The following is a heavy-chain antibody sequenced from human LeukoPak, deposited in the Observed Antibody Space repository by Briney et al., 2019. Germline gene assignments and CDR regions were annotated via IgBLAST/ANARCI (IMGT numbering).Heavy chain of an antibody. J-gene: IGHJ4*02. V-gene: IGHV3-30*18. D-gene: IGHD2-15*01. CDR3: AKGILGYCSGGSCYPFDY. CDR2: ISYDGSNK. CDR1: GFTFSSYG. Sequence: PGGSLRLSCAASGFTFSSYGMHWVRQAPGKGLEWGAVISYDGSNKYYADSVKGRFTISRDNSKNTLSLQMNRLRAEDTAVYYCAKGILGYCSGGSCYPFDYWGQGTLVTVSS.